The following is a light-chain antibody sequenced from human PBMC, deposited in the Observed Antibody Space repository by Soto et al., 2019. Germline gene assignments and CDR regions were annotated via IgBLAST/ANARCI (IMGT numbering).Light chain of an antibody. CDR1: GNDVGGYNY. CDR3: SSFTSSTTRV. V-gene: IGLV2-14*01. CDR2: DVS. Sequence: QSALTQPASVSGSPGQSITISCTGTGNDVGGYNYVSWYQQHPGKAPKLMIYDVSNRPSGVSNRFSGSKSGNTASLTISGLQAEDEADYYCSSFTSSTTRVFGAGTKFTVL. J-gene: IGLJ1*01.